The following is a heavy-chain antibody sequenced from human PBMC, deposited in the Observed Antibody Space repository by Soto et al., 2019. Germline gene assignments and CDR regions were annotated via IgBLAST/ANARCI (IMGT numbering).Heavy chain of an antibody. Sequence: QVQLVQSGAEVKKAGSSVKVSCKASGGTFSSCTISWVRQAPGQGLEWMGRIIPILGIANYAQKFQGRVTITADKSTSTAYMELSSLRSEDTAVYYCARPLSYGSRSYNHYHGMDGWGQGTTVTVSS. D-gene: IGHD3-10*01. CDR3: ARPLSYGSRSYNHYHGMDG. CDR2: IIPILGIA. V-gene: IGHV1-69*02. J-gene: IGHJ6*02. CDR1: GGTFSSCT.